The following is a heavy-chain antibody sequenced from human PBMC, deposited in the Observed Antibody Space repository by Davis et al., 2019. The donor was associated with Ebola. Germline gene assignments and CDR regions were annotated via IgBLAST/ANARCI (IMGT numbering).Heavy chain of an antibody. CDR1: GFTFSSYG. Sequence: GESLKISCAASGFTFSSYGMHWVRQAPGKGLEWVAVISYDGSNKYYADSVKGRFTISRDNSKNTLYLQMNSLRAEDTAVYYCAKDVVLSYHLDYWGQGTLVTVSS. CDR3: AKDVVLSYHLDY. J-gene: IGHJ4*02. V-gene: IGHV3-30*18. CDR2: ISYDGSNK. D-gene: IGHD1-26*01.